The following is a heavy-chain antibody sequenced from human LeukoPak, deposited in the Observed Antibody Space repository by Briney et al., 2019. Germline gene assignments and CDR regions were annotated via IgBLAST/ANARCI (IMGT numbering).Heavy chain of an antibody. Sequence: SETLSLTCTVSGGSISSYYWSWIRQPAGKGLEWIGRIYTSGSTNYNPSLKSRVTMSVDTSKKQFSLKLSSVTAADTAVYYCARGGASPSINWFDSWGQGTLVTVSS. V-gene: IGHV4-4*07. CDR1: GGSISSYY. CDR2: IYTSGST. D-gene: IGHD1-26*01. J-gene: IGHJ5*01. CDR3: ARGGASPSINWFDS.